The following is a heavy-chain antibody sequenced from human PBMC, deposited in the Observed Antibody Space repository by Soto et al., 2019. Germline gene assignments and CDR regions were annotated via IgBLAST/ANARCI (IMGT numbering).Heavy chain of an antibody. V-gene: IGHV4-34*01. CDR1: GGSFSGYY. Sequence: SETLSLTCAVYGGSFSGYYWSWIRQPPVKGLAWIGEINHSGSTNYNPSLKSRVTISVDTSKNQFSLKLSSVTAADTAVYYCARGGYYGSGSYWYFDLWGRGTLVTVSS. CDR2: INHSGST. J-gene: IGHJ2*01. D-gene: IGHD3-10*01. CDR3: ARGGYYGSGSYWYFDL.